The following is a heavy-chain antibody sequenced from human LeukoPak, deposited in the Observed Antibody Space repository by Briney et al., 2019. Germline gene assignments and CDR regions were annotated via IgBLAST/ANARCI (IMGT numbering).Heavy chain of an antibody. Sequence: SETLSLTCTVSGGSISSYYWSWIRQPPGKGLEWIGCIYYSGSTNYNPSLKSRVTISVDTSKNQFSLKLSSVTAADTAVYYCARDSYSSSWYRWFDPWGQGTLVTVSS. CDR1: GGSISSYY. D-gene: IGHD6-13*01. CDR3: ARDSYSSSWYRWFDP. V-gene: IGHV4-59*01. J-gene: IGHJ5*02. CDR2: IYYSGST.